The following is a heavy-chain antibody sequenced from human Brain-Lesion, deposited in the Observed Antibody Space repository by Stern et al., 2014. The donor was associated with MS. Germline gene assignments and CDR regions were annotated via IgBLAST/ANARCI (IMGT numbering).Heavy chain of an antibody. CDR2: IFNSGST. CDR1: GGSISSGGYY. D-gene: IGHD2-2*01. Sequence: QVQLVESGPGLVKPSQTLSLSCTVSGGSISSGGYYWSWIRQPAGKGLEWIGRIFNSGSTRYNPSLKSRVTISIDTSKTHFSRRLNPMTAADTAVYYCARGRVVPGFQYYATDVWGQGTTVIVSS. J-gene: IGHJ6*02. V-gene: IGHV4-61*02. CDR3: ARGRVVPGFQYYATDV.